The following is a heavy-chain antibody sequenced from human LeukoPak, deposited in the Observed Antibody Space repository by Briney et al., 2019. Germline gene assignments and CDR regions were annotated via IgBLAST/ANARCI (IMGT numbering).Heavy chain of an antibody. V-gene: IGHV3-33*06. CDR2: IWYDGSNK. D-gene: IGHD6-6*01. J-gene: IGHJ4*02. CDR1: GFTFSSYG. CDR3: AKDLKPQTARTLPVV. Sequence: GGSLRLSCAASGFTFSSYGMHWVRQAPGKGLEWVAVIWYDGSNKYYADSVKGRFTISRDNSKNTLYLQMNSLRAEDTAVYYCAKDLKPQTARTLPVVWGPGTLVTVSS.